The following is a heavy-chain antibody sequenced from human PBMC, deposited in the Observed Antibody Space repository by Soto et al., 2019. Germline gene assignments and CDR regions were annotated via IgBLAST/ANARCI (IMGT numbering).Heavy chain of an antibody. V-gene: IGHV4-31*03. D-gene: IGHD2-15*01. Sequence: SETLSLTCTVSGGSISSGGYYWSWIRQHPGKGLEWIGYIYYSGSTYYNPSLKSRVTISVDTSKNQFSLKLSSVTAADTAVYYCARGTYCSGGSCYGAYYYYYMDVWGKGTTVTVSS. CDR1: GGSISSGGYY. CDR3: ARGTYCSGGSCYGAYYYYYMDV. J-gene: IGHJ6*03. CDR2: IYYSGST.